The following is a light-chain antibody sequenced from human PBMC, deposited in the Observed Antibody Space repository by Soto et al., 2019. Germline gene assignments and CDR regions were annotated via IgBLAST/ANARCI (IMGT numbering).Light chain of an antibody. CDR3: QKYNSAPWT. CDR1: QGISNY. V-gene: IGKV1-27*01. CDR2: AAS. Sequence: DIQMTEPPSSVSAPVGDRFTITFRASQGISNYLAWYQQKPGKVPKLLIYAASTLQSGVPSRFSGSGSGTDFTLTISSLQPEDVATYYCQKYNSAPWTFGQGTKVDIK. J-gene: IGKJ1*01.